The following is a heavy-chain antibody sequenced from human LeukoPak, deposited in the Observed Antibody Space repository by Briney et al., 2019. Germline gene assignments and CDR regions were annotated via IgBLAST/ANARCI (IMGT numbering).Heavy chain of an antibody. CDR2: IYTSGST. V-gene: IGHV4-39*07. Sequence: PSETVSLTCTVSGDSISSNNYYWGWIRQPPGKGLERIGNIYTSGSTYYSPSLKSRVIISLDTSENQFSLTLSSVTAADTAVYYCAKGNPFYDYWGQGTLVTVSS. D-gene: IGHD5/OR15-5a*01. CDR3: AKGNPFYDY. CDR1: GDSISSNNYY. J-gene: IGHJ4*02.